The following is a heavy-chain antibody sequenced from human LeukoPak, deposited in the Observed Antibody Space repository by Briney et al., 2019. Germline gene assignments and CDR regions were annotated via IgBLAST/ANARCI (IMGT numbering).Heavy chain of an antibody. CDR3: ARERAGLGLLWY. J-gene: IGHJ4*02. D-gene: IGHD2-21*01. Sequence: GASVKVSCKASGYTFTAYYMYWVRQAPGQGLEWMGWINPNSGGTNYAQKFQGRVTMTRDTSISTAYMELSRLRSDDTAVYYCARERAGLGLLWYWGQGTLVTVSS. CDR2: INPNSGGT. V-gene: IGHV1-2*02. CDR1: GYTFTAYY.